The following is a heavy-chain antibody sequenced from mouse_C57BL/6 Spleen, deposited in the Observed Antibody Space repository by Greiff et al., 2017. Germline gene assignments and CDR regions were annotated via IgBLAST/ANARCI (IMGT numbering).Heavy chain of an antibody. D-gene: IGHD4-1*01. Sequence: QVQLQQPGAELVMPGASVKLSCKASGYTFTSYWMHWVKQRPGQGLEWIGEIDPSDSYTNYNQKFKGKSTLTVDKSSSTAYMQLSSLTSEDSAVYYCARTELGRWDFDVWGTGTTVTVSS. V-gene: IGHV1-69*01. CDR2: IDPSDSYT. CDR3: ARTELGRWDFDV. J-gene: IGHJ1*03. CDR1: GYTFTSYW.